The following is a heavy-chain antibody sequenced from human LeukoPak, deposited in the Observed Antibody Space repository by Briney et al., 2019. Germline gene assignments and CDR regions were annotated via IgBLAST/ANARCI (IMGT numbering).Heavy chain of an antibody. J-gene: IGHJ4*02. CDR2: INPNSGGT. Sequence: ASVKVSCKASGHTFTPYYMFWVRQAPGQGLEWMGWINPNSGGTNFAPNFQGRVTLTRDTSISTAYMELNDLTTDDTAVYFCATYYSDTSARDWGQGTLVTVSS. D-gene: IGHD3-22*01. CDR3: ATYYSDTSARD. CDR1: GHTFTPYY. V-gene: IGHV1-2*02.